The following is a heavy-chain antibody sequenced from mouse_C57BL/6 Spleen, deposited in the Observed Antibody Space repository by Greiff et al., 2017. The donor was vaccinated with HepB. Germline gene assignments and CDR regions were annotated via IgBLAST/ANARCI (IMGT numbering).Heavy chain of an antibody. CDR2: IHPNSGST. Sequence: QVQLQQPGAELVKPGASVKLSCKASGYTFTSYWMHWVKQRPGQGLEWIGMIHPNSGSTNYNEKFKSKATLTVDKSSSTAYMQLSSLTSEDSAVYYYARSATTVVATDYWGQGTTLTVSS. J-gene: IGHJ2*01. D-gene: IGHD1-1*01. V-gene: IGHV1-64*01. CDR3: ARSATTVVATDY. CDR1: GYTFTSYW.